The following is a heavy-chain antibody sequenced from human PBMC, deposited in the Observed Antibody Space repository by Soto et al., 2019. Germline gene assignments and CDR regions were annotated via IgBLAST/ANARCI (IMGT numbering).Heavy chain of an antibody. CDR3: ARQRANQIAAAGNFDY. D-gene: IGHD6-13*01. Sequence: QVQLQESGPGLVKPSQTLSLTCTVSGGSISSGGYYWSWIRQHPGKGLEWIGYIYYSGSTYYNPSLKSRVTISVDTSKNPFSLKLSSVTAADTAVYYCARQRANQIAAAGNFDYWGQGTLVTVSS. CDR2: IYYSGST. V-gene: IGHV4-31*03. J-gene: IGHJ4*02. CDR1: GGSISSGGYY.